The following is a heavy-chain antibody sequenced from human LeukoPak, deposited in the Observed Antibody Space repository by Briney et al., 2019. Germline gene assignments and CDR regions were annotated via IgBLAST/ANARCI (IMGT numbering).Heavy chain of an antibody. Sequence: SETLSLTCGVYGGALRTYYWTWVRQPPGKGLEWIGEVNHTGTTNYNPTLESRVTISVDTAKNHLSLKLTSVTAADAAVYYCARASRFYYGLDVWGQGTLVTVSS. V-gene: IGHV4-34*01. CDR1: GGALRTYY. CDR2: VNHTGTT. J-gene: IGHJ6*02. CDR3: ARASRFYYGLDV.